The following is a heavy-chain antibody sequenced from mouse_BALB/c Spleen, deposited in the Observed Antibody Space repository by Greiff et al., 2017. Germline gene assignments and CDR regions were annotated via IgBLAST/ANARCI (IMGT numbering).Heavy chain of an antibody. Sequence: EVQLVESGGGLVKPGGSLKLSCAASGFTFSDYYMYWVRQTPEKRLEWVATISDGGSYTYYPDSVKGRFTISRDNAKNNLYLQMSSLKSEDTAMYYCARAPIYDGYYYAMDYWGQGTSVTVSS. CDR1: GFTFSDYY. D-gene: IGHD2-3*01. CDR3: ARAPIYDGYYYAMDY. J-gene: IGHJ4*01. V-gene: IGHV5-4*02. CDR2: ISDGGSYT.